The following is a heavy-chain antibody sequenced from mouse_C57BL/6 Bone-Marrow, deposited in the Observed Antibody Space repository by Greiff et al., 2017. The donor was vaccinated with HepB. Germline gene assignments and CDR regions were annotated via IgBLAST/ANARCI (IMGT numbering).Heavy chain of an antibody. CDR1: GFSLTSYG. CDR3: ARTRMITTGGYYFDY. CDR2: IWSGGST. Sequence: VMLVESGPGLVQPSQSLSITCTVSGFSLTSYGVHWVRQSPGKGLEWLGVIWSGGSTDYNAAFISRLSISKDNSKSQVFFKMNSLQADDTAIYYCARTRMITTGGYYFDYWGQGTTLTVSS. V-gene: IGHV2-2*01. D-gene: IGHD2-4*01. J-gene: IGHJ2*01.